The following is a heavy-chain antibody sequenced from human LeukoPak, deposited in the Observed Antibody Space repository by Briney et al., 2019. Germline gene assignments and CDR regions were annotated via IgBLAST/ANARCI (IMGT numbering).Heavy chain of an antibody. V-gene: IGHV3-7*01. Sequence: GGSLRLSCAASGFTFSSYWMSWVRQAPGKGLEWVANIKQDVSEKYYVDSVKGLFTISRDNPKNSLYPPMHSLRAEDTAVYYCASWAVRGVRLVDYWGQGTLVTVSS. CDR2: IKQDVSEK. D-gene: IGHD3-10*01. J-gene: IGHJ4*02. CDR3: ASWAVRGVRLVDY. CDR1: GFTFSSYW.